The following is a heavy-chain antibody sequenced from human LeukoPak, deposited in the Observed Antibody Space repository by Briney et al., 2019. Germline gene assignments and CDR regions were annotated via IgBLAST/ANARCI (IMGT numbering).Heavy chain of an antibody. Sequence: ASVKVSCKASGYTFTSYDINWVRQATGQGLEWMGWMNPNSGNTGYAQKFQGRVTITRNTSISTAYMELSSLRSEDTAVYYCARLIAAAGTVNLFDPWGQGTLVTVSS. J-gene: IGHJ5*02. D-gene: IGHD6-13*01. V-gene: IGHV1-8*03. CDR2: MNPNSGNT. CDR3: ARLIAAAGTVNLFDP. CDR1: GYTFTSYD.